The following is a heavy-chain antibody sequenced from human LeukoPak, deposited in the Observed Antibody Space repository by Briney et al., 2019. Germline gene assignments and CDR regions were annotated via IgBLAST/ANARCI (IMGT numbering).Heavy chain of an antibody. Sequence: SGTLSLTCTVSGGSLSSYYWSWIRQPAGKGLEWTGYIYYSGSTYYNPSLKSRVTISVDTSKNQFSLKLSSVTAADTAIYYCARHYIAAGGGDAFDIWGQGTMVIVSS. J-gene: IGHJ3*02. CDR1: GGSLSSYY. CDR3: ARHYIAAGGGDAFDI. CDR2: IYYSGST. V-gene: IGHV4-59*08. D-gene: IGHD6-13*01.